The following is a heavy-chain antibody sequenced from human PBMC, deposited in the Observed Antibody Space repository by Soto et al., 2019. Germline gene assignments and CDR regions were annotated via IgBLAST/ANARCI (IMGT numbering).Heavy chain of an antibody. CDR3: ARDGDSGSSLGDAFDI. J-gene: IGHJ3*02. Sequence: QVQLVQSGAEVKKPGASVKVSCKASGYTFTSYYMHWVRQAPGQGLEWMGIINPSGGSTSYAQKFQGRVTMTRDTSTSTVYMELSSLRSEDTAVYYCARDGDSGSSLGDAFDIWGQGTMVTVSS. V-gene: IGHV1-46*01. CDR2: INPSGGST. CDR1: GYTFTSYY. D-gene: IGHD1-26*01.